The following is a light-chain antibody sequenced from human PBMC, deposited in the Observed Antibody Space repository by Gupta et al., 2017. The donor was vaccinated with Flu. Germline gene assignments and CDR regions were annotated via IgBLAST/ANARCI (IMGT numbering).Light chain of an antibody. V-gene: IGKV1-9*01. CDR1: QDISSY. J-gene: IGKJ5*01. CDR3: QQLNSYPRT. CDR2: VAS. Sequence: DIHLTQFPSFLSASVGDRVTITCRASQDISSYLAWYQQKPGKAPKLLIYVASTLQSGVPSRFSGSGSGTEFTLTISGLQPEDFAIYYCQQLNSYPRTFGQGTRLEIK.